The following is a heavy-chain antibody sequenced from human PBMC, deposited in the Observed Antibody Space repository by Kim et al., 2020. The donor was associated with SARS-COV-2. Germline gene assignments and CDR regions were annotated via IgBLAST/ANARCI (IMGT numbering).Heavy chain of an antibody. CDR3: ARDLLDL. V-gene: IGHV4-59*01. J-gene: IGHJ4*02. CDR2: YYSGST. Sequence: YYSGSTNYNPSLKSRVTISVDTSKNQFSLKMSSVTAADKAVYYCARDLLDLWGQGTLVTVSS. D-gene: IGHD1-1*01.